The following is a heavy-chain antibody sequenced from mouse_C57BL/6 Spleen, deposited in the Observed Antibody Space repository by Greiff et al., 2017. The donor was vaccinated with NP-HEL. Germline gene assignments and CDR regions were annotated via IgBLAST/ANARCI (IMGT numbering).Heavy chain of an antibody. CDR1: GYAFSSSW. D-gene: IGHD2-3*01. CDR3: ARGLYDGMDY. Sequence: QVQLQQSGPELVKPGASVKISCKASGYAFSSSWMNWVKQRPGKGLEWIGRIYPGDGDTNYNGKFKGKATLTADKSSSTAYMQLSSLTSEDSAVYFCARGLYDGMDYWGQGTSVTVSS. J-gene: IGHJ4*01. V-gene: IGHV1-82*01. CDR2: IYPGDGDT.